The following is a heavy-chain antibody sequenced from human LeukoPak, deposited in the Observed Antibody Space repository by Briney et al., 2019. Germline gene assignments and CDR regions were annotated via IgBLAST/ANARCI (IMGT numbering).Heavy chain of an antibody. CDR1: GGTFSSYA. Sequence: SVKVSCKASGGTFSSYAISWVRQAPGQGLEWMGGIIPIFGTANYAQKLQGRVTITADESTSTAYMELSSLRSEDTAVYYYARAPNGRYSYYRDGMDVWGQGTTVTVSS. CDR3: ARAPNGRYSYYRDGMDV. D-gene: IGHD5-18*01. CDR2: IIPIFGTA. V-gene: IGHV1-69*13. J-gene: IGHJ6*02.